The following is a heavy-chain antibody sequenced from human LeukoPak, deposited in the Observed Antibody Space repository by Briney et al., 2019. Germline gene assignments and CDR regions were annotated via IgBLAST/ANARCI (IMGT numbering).Heavy chain of an antibody. D-gene: IGHD2-21*02. Sequence: GGSLRLSCAASGFTFSSCAMSWVRQAPGKGLEWVSAIRGSGGSTYYADSVKGRFTISRDNSKDTLFLQMHSLRPGDTAVYYCVREDTPATANYWGQGTLVTISS. CDR2: IRGSGGST. J-gene: IGHJ4*02. CDR3: VREDTPATANY. V-gene: IGHV3-23*01. CDR1: GFTFSSCA.